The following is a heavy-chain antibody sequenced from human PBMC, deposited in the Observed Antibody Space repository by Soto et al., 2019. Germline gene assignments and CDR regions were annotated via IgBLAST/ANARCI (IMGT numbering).Heavy chain of an antibody. J-gene: IGHJ3*02. CDR2: IIPMSGTV. D-gene: IGHD3-10*01. Sequence: QVQLVQSGAEVKKPGSSVKVSCKASGGTFSSYGIHWVRQAPGQGLEWMGGIIPMSGTVNSAQKFQGRVAISVDESTRAAYMELRSMTSEDTAMYYCARENYYSSGSYHRDAFDIWGQGTMVTVSS. CDR3: ARENYYSSGSYHRDAFDI. CDR1: GGTFSSYG. V-gene: IGHV1-69*01.